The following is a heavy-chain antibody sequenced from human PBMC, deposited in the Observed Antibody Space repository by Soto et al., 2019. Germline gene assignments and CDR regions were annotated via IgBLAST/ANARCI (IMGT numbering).Heavy chain of an antibody. V-gene: IGHV3-15*07. J-gene: IGHJ4*02. D-gene: IGHD6-13*01. Sequence: PGGSLRLSCAASGFTFSNAWMNWVRQAPGKGLEWVDRIKSKTDGGTTDYAAPVKGRFTISRDDSKNTLYLQMNSLKTEDTAVYYCLEQADFDYWGQGTLVTVSS. CDR3: LEQADFDY. CDR2: IKSKTDGGTT. CDR1: GFTFSNAW.